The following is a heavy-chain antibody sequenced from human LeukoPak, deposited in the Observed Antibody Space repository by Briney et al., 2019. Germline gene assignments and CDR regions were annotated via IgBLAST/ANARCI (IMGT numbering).Heavy chain of an antibody. J-gene: IGHJ3*02. CDR1: GGSISSGDYY. V-gene: IGHV4-30-4*01. CDR3: ARESTAAAGRYAFDI. Sequence: PSQTLSLTCTVSGGSISSGDYYWSWIRQPPGKGLEWIGYIYYSGSTYYNPSLKSRVTISVDTSKNQFSLKLSSVTAADTAVYYCARESTAAAGRYAFDIWGQGTMVTVS. D-gene: IGHD6-13*01. CDR2: IYYSGST.